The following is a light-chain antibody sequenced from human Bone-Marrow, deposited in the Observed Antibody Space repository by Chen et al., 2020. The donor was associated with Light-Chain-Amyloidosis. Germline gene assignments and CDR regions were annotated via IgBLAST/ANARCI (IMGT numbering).Light chain of an antibody. CDR1: NIGSTS. V-gene: IGLV3-21*02. CDR3: QVWDRSSDRPV. CDR2: DDS. Sequence: SYVLTQPSSVSVAPGQTVTIARGGNNIGSTSVHWYQQTPGQAPLLVVYDDSDRPSGIPERLSGSNSGNTATLTISRVEAGDEADYYCQVWDRSSDRPVFGGGTKLTVL. J-gene: IGLJ3*02.